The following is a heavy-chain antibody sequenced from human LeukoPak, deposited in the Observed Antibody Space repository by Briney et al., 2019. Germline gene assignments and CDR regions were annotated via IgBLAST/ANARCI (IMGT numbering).Heavy chain of an antibody. CDR2: INHTGST. Sequence: SETLSLTCAVYGGSFSGYYWSWIRQPPGKGLEWIGEINHTGSTNYNTSLKSRVTLSVDTSKNQFSLKLSSVTAADTAVYYCARRTPQPRPKLVVLVAGTRGNWFDPWGRGTLVTVSS. CDR1: GGSFSGYY. J-gene: IGHJ5*02. D-gene: IGHD6-19*01. V-gene: IGHV4-34*01. CDR3: ARRTPQPRPKLVVLVAGTRGNWFDP.